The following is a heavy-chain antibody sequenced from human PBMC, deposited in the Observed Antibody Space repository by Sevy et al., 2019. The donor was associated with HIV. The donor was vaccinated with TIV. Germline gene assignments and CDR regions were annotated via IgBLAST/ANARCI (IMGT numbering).Heavy chain of an antibody. D-gene: IGHD3-22*01. CDR2: IRSQDYGGAT. CDR3: TRGYYYDSSGYSDY. V-gene: IGHV3-49*03. CDR1: GFTFGDYA. Sequence: GGSLRLSCTGSGFTFGDYAMSWFRQAPGMGLEWVGFIRSQDYGGATEYAASVKGRFTISRDDSKSIADLQMNSLKTEDTAVYYGTRGYYYDSSGYSDYWGQGTLVTVSS. J-gene: IGHJ4*02.